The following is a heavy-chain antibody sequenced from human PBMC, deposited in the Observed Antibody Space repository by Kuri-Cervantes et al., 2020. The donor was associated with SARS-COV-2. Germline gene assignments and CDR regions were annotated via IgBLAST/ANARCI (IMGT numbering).Heavy chain of an antibody. Sequence: LRLFCAISGDSVSSNSAAWNWIRQSPSRGLEWLGRTHYRSKWYNDYAVSVKSRITINPDTSKNQFSLQLNSVTPEDTAVYYCARDPTVAVHWYFDLWGRGTLVTVSS. CDR2: THYRSKWYN. CDR1: GDSVSSNSAA. D-gene: IGHD6-19*01. J-gene: IGHJ2*01. V-gene: IGHV6-1*01. CDR3: ARDPTVAVHWYFDL.